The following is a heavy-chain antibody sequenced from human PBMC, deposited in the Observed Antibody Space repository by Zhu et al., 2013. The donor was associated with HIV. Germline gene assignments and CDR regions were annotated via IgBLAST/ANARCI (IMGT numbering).Heavy chain of an antibody. Sequence: QVQLVQSRTEVKKPGASVKVSCKASGFTFTNYAFNWVRQAPGQGLEWMGIINPSGGSTTYAQKFQGRVNMTRDTSTRTDYMELSSLRSEDTAVYYCARDGVSMLRGEVYYHGMDVWGQGTTVTVSS. V-gene: IGHV1-46*01. J-gene: IGHJ6*02. D-gene: IGHD3-10*01. CDR2: INPSGGST. CDR3: ARDGVSMLRGEVYYHGMDV. CDR1: GFTFTNYA.